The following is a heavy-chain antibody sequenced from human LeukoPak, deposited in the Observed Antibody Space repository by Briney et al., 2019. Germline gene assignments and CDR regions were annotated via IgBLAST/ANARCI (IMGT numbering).Heavy chain of an antibody. CDR1: GFTFSSDG. CDR3: AKGTYYGDYALDH. V-gene: IGHV3-30*02. D-gene: IGHD4-17*01. J-gene: IGHJ4*02. Sequence: GGSLRLSCAASGFTFSSDGMHWVRQAPGKGLEWVAFIRYDGSNKYYADSVKGRFTISRDNSKNTLYLQMNSLRAEDTAVYYCAKGTYYGDYALDHWGQGTLVTVSS. CDR2: IRYDGSNK.